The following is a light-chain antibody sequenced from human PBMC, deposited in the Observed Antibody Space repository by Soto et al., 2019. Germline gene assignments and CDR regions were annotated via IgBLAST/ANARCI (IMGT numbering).Light chain of an antibody. J-gene: IGLJ2*01. V-gene: IGLV2-14*03. CDR2: DVG. CDR1: SSDVGGYNY. Sequence: QSALTQPASVSGSPGQSITISCTGTSSDVGGYNYVSWYQHHPGKAPKLMIYDVGNRPSGVSNRFSGSKSGNTASLTISGLQAEDEADYYCSSYTSSSPVVFGGGTKVTVL. CDR3: SSYTSSSPVV.